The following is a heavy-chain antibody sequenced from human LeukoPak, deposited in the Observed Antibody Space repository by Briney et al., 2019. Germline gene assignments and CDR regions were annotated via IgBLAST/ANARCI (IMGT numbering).Heavy chain of an antibody. CDR2: IRYDGSNK. J-gene: IGHJ4*02. CDR1: GFTFSSYS. CDR3: AKDPSAAAGLIDY. D-gene: IGHD6-13*01. V-gene: IGHV3-30*02. Sequence: GGSLRLSCAASGFTFSSYSMNWVRQAPGKGLEWVAFIRYDGSNKYYADSVKGRFTISRDNSKNTLYLQMNSLRAEDTAVYYCAKDPSAAAGLIDYWGQGTLVTVSS.